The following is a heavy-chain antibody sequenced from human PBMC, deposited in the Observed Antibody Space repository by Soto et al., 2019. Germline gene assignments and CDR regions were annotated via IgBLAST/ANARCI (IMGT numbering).Heavy chain of an antibody. J-gene: IGHJ3*02. D-gene: IGHD6-19*01. V-gene: IGHV3-48*02. Sequence: AVGSLRLSCAASGFTFSSYSMNWVRHSPGKGLEWVSYISSSSSIIYYADSVKGRFTISRDNAKNSLYLQMNSLRDEDTAVYYCARDYSSGWYGAFDIWGQGTMVPVSS. CDR2: ISSSSSII. CDR1: GFTFSSYS. CDR3: ARDYSSGWYGAFDI.